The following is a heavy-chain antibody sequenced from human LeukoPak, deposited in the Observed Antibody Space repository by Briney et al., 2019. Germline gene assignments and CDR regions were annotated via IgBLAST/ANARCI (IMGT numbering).Heavy chain of an antibody. CDR2: IDPSDSYT. J-gene: IGHJ4*02. CDR1: GYSFASSW. D-gene: IGHD5-24*01. V-gene: IGHV5-10-1*01. CDR3: ASQRWLQFVFDY. Sequence: PGESLKISCKGSGYSFASSWIGWVRQMPGKGLEWMGRIDPSDSYTNYSPSFQGHVTISADKSISTAYLQWSSLKASDTAMYYCASQRWLQFVFDYWGQGTLVTVSS.